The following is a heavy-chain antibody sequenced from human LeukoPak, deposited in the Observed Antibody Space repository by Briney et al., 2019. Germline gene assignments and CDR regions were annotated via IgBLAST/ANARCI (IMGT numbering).Heavy chain of an antibody. D-gene: IGHD6-13*01. V-gene: IGHV1-69*05. CDR3: AASVDGSSWYGDY. CDR2: IIPIFGTA. CDR1: GGTFSSYA. Sequence: ASVKVSCKASGGTFSSYAISWARQAPGQGLEWMGGIIPIFGTANYAQKFQGRVTITTDESTSTAYMELSSLRSEDTAVYYCAASVDGSSWYGDYWGQGTLVTVSS. J-gene: IGHJ4*02.